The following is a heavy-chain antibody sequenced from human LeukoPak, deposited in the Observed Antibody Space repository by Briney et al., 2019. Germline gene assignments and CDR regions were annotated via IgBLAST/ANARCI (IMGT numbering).Heavy chain of an antibody. D-gene: IGHD3-16*01. CDR3: AAGDTFDI. J-gene: IGHJ3*02. CDR2: IKQDGNVK. CDR1: RFSLSSYW. Sequence: GGSLRLSCVGSRFSLSSYWMSWVRQAPGKGLEWVANIKQDGNVKQYVDSVKGRFTISRDNAKISVYVQMNDLRVEDTAVYYCAAGDTFDIWGQGTLVTVSS. V-gene: IGHV3-7*01.